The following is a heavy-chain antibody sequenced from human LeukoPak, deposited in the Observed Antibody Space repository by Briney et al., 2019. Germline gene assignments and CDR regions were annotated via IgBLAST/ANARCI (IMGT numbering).Heavy chain of an antibody. D-gene: IGHD3-10*01. V-gene: IGHV1-2*02. J-gene: IGHJ4*02. CDR2: INPNSGGT. CDR1: GYTFIDNY. CDR3: ARDLDYGSGSFSN. Sequence: ASVKVSCKASGYTFIDNYMHWVRQAPGQGLEWMGWINPNSGGTTYAQKFQGRVTMTTDTPISTAYLELNGLRSDDTAVYYCARDLDYGSGSFSNWGQGAIVTVSS.